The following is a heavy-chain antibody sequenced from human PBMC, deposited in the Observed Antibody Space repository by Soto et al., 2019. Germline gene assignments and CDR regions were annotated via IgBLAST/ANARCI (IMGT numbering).Heavy chain of an antibody. D-gene: IGHD6-19*01. J-gene: IGHJ4*02. CDR1: GYTFTSYG. Sequence: ASVKVSCKASGYTFTSYGIVWVRQAPGQGLEWMGWISPYSGETRYAEKFQDRVTLTTDTSTKTAYMDLRNLKSDDTAVYWCARGPVAGSDFWGQGTPVTGSS. CDR2: ISPYSGET. CDR3: ARGPVAGSDF. V-gene: IGHV1-18*04.